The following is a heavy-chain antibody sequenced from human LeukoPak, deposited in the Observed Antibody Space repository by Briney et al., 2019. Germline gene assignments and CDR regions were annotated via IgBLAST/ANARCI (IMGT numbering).Heavy chain of an antibody. CDR2: IYRSGDT. J-gene: IGHJ4*02. CDR3: ARDRDLRWFYY. D-gene: IGHD2-21*01. CDR1: GDSISSGSYY. Sequence: SKTLSLTCTVSGDSISSGSYYWGWIRQPPGMGLEWIGSIYRSGDTYYNPSLKGRVTISVDTSKNQFSLKLSSVTAADTAVYYCARDRDLRWFYYWGQGTLITVSS. V-gene: IGHV4-39*07.